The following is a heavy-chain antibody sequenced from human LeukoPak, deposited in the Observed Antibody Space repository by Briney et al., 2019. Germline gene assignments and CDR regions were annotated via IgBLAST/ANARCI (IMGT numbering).Heavy chain of an antibody. CDR1: GFTFSSYA. V-gene: IGHV3-23*01. CDR3: ARNRYELGLDY. D-gene: IGHD1-26*01. Sequence: PGGSLRLSCAASGFTFSSYAMSWVRQAPGKGLEWVSGISGSSGSTYYADSVKGRFTISRDNSKNTLYLQMGSLRAEDMAVYYCARNRYELGLDYWGQGTLVTVSS. J-gene: IGHJ4*02. CDR2: ISGSSGST.